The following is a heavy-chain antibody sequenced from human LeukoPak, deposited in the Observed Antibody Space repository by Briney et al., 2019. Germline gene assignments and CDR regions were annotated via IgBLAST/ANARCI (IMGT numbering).Heavy chain of an antibody. Sequence: SETLSLTCTVSGGSISSYYWSWIRQPPGKGLECIGYIYYSGSPNYNPSLKSRVTISVDTSMNQFSLKLSSVTAADTAVYYCARYNCPVSPGFDYWGQGALVTVSS. V-gene: IGHV4-59*01. CDR1: GGSISSYY. CDR3: ARYNCPVSPGFDY. D-gene: IGHD5-24*01. J-gene: IGHJ4*02. CDR2: IYYSGSP.